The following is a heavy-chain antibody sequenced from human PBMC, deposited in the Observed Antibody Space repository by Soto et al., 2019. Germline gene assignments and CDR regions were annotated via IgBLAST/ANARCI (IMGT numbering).Heavy chain of an antibody. J-gene: IGHJ4*02. CDR1: GASISSYY. V-gene: IGHV4-59*01. CDR3: ARDYDGFDY. Sequence: SETLSLTCSVSGASISSYYWSWIRQSPGKGLEFIGCMYSSGDTKYNPALKSRVTISVDTSKSQFSLRLTSVTAADTAVYYCARDYDGFDYWGPGILVT. D-gene: IGHD3-16*01. CDR2: MYSSGDT.